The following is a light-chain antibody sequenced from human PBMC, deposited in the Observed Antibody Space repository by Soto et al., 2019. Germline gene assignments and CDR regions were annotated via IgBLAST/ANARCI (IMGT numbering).Light chain of an antibody. J-gene: IGLJ1*01. Sequence: HSALTQPASVSGSPGQSITISCTGTNSDVGSYNLVSWYQQHPGKAPKVIIYEVSERPSGVSDRFSGSKSGNTASLMISGLQAEDEADYYCCSYAGSSTQSYVFGSGTKLTVL. CDR1: NSDVGSYNL. CDR3: CSYAGSSTQSYV. V-gene: IGLV2-23*02. CDR2: EVS.